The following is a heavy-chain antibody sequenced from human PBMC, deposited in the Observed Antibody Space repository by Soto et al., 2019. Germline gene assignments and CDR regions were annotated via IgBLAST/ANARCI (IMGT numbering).Heavy chain of an antibody. V-gene: IGHV1-69*13. Sequence: SVKVSCKASGGTFSRHGISWVRQAPGQGLEWMGGIIPILGTANHAQKFQGRVTITADESTSTAYMELSSLRSEDTAVYYCARGWGYDNNDYYYAYWGQGTLVTVSS. CDR2: IIPILGTA. CDR3: ARGWGYDNNDYYYAY. D-gene: IGHD3-22*01. J-gene: IGHJ4*02. CDR1: GGTFSRHG.